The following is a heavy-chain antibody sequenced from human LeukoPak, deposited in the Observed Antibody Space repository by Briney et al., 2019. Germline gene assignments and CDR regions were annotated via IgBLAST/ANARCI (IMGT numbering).Heavy chain of an antibody. CDR1: GFTFSSYA. CDR3: ARANQGIEPQYHYYMDV. J-gene: IGHJ6*03. D-gene: IGHD1-14*01. V-gene: IGHV3-30*04. CDR2: ISYDGSNK. Sequence: GGSLRLSCAASGFTFSSYAMHWVRQAPGKGLEWVAVISYDGSNKYYADSVKGRFTISRDNSRNTLYLEMNSLRAEDTAVYYCARANQGIEPQYHYYMDVWGKGTTVTVSS.